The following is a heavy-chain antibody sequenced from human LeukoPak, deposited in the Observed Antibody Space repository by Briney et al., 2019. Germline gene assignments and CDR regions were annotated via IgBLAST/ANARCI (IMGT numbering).Heavy chain of an antibody. D-gene: IGHD2-15*01. CDR3: ARAAEDIVVVVAATPEIDY. CDR1: GFTFSSYG. J-gene: IGHJ4*02. CDR2: IWYDGSNK. V-gene: IGHV3-33*01. Sequence: GGSLRLSCAASGFTFSSYGMHWVRQAPGKGLEWGAVIWYDGSNKYYADSVKGRFTISRDNSKNTLYLQMNSLRAEDTAVYYCARAAEDIVVVVAATPEIDYWGQGTLVTVSS.